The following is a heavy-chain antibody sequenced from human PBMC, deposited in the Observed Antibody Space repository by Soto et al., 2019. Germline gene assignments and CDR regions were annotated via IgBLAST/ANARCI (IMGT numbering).Heavy chain of an antibody. Sequence: PGGSLILSCVASGVTFSSYALNWVRQAPGRGLEWVSAISGSCGTTYYSDSVKGRFTISRDNSKNTLFMQMNSLRAEDAAIYYCAKSQKVISTAFDSWGQG. D-gene: IGHD3-22*01. V-gene: IGHV3-23*01. CDR2: ISGSCGTT. CDR1: GVTFSSYA. J-gene: IGHJ4*02. CDR3: AKSQKVISTAFDS.